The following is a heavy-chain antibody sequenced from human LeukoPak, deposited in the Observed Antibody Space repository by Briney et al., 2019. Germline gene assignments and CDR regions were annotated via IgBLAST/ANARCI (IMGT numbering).Heavy chain of an antibody. CDR1: GFTFSSYS. J-gene: IGHJ4*02. CDR2: ISSSSSTI. CDR3: ATYRQVLLPFES. D-gene: IGHD2-8*02. Sequence: GGSLRLSCAASGFTFSSYSMNWVRQAPGKGLEWVSYISSSSSTIYYADSVKGRFTISRDNAKNSLYLQMNSLRAEDTAVYYCATYRQVLLPFESWGQGTLVTVSS. V-gene: IGHV3-48*01.